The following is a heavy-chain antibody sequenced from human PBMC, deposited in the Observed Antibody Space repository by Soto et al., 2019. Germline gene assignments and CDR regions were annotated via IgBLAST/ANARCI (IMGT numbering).Heavy chain of an antibody. CDR2: IVVGSRHP. Sequence: SVKVSCKASGFTFSNSAVQWVRQSRGQRLEWMGWIVVGSRHPNLAQKFQDRVTLTRDMSTGTAYMELSSLRSEDTAVYYCAADVIAVAGDFDHWGQGTQVTVSS. D-gene: IGHD6-19*01. J-gene: IGHJ4*02. CDR1: GFTFSNSA. CDR3: AADVIAVAGDFDH. V-gene: IGHV1-58*01.